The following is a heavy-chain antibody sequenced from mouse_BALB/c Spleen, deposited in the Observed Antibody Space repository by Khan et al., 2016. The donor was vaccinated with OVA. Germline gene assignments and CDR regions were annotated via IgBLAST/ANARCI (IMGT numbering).Heavy chain of an antibody. CDR1: GYTFTTYW. Sequence: QVQLKQSGAELAKPGASVKMSCKASGYTFTTYWLHWVKQRPGQGLEWIGYISPSTGSAEYNQRFKDRATLTADKSFTTAYMQLNGLTSEDSAIYCCTCLLFTTAYLLDYWGQGTSLTVSS. CDR3: TCLLFTTAYLLDY. D-gene: IGHD1-2*01. CDR2: ISPSTGSA. V-gene: IGHV1-7*01. J-gene: IGHJ2*02.